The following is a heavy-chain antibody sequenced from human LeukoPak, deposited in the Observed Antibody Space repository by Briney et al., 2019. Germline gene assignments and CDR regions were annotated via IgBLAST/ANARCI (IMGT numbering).Heavy chain of an antibody. CDR2: IYYSGST. D-gene: IGHD5-12*01. Sequence: SETLSLTCTVSGGSISSSSYFWGWIRQPPGKGLEWIGSIYYSGSTYYNPSLESRVTISVDTSKNQFSLKLNSVTAADTAVYYCARHGGLKYGGYERRFDYWGQGALVTVSS. CDR1: GGSISSSSYF. CDR3: ARHGGLKYGGYERRFDY. V-gene: IGHV4-39*01. J-gene: IGHJ4*02.